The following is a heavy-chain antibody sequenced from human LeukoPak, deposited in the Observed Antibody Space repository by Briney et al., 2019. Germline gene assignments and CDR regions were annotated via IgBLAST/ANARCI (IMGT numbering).Heavy chain of an antibody. CDR2: INHSGST. V-gene: IGHV4-34*01. Sequence: KPSETLSLTCAVYGGSFSGYYWSWIRQPPGKGLEWIGEINHSGSTNYNPSLKSRVTISVDTSKTQFSLKLSSVTAADTAVYYCARSLGYFDYWGQGTLVTVSS. D-gene: IGHD3-16*01. CDR3: ARSLGYFDY. J-gene: IGHJ4*02. CDR1: GGSFSGYY.